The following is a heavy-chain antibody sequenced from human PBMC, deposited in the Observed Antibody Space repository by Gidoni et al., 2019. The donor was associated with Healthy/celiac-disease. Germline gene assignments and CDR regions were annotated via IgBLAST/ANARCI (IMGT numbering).Heavy chain of an antibody. D-gene: IGHD6-13*01. J-gene: IGHJ2*01. CDR2: INPNSGGT. Sequence: QVQLVQSGAELTKPGASVKVSCKASGYPFTAYSIHWVRQAPGQGLAWMGWINPNSGGTNYAQKFQGWVTMTRDTSISTAYMELSRLRSDDTAVYYCARLAAAGTGPTYWYFDLWGRGTLVTVSS. CDR3: ARLAAAGTGPTYWYFDL. CDR1: GYPFTAYS. V-gene: IGHV1-2*04.